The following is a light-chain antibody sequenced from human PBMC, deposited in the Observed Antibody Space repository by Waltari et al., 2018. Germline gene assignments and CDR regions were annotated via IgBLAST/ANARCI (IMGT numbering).Light chain of an antibody. V-gene: IGKV1-6*01. CDR3: LQDYSYPRT. J-gene: IGKJ1*01. CDR2: VAS. CDR1: QYIRND. Sequence: AIQMTQSPSSLSASVGDRVTITCRASQYIRNDIGWYQQRPGRAPQLLIYVASYLHSGVPSRFRGSGSGTFFTLIISSLQPEDFATYYCLQDYSYPRTFGQGTKVDIK.